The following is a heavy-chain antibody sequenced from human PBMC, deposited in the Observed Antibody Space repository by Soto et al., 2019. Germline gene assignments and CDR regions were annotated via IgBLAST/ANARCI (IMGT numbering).Heavy chain of an antibody. D-gene: IGHD3-9*01. CDR2: ISGSGGST. V-gene: IGHV3-23*01. CDR3: AKMGVDYDILTGYCYFDY. CDR1: GFTFSSYA. Sequence: GGSLRLSCAASGFTFSSYAMSWVRQAPGKGLEWVSAISGSGGSTYYADSVKGRFTISRDNSKNTLYLQMNSLRAEDTAVYYCAKMGVDYDILTGYCYFDYWGQGTLVTVSS. J-gene: IGHJ4*02.